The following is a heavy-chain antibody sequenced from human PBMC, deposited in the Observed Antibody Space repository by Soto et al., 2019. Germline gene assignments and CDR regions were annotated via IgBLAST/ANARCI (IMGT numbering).Heavy chain of an antibody. Sequence: PGGSLRPSCAASGFTFSTSSMNWVRQAPGKGLEWVSSISSSSYIYYADSVKGRFTISRDNAKNSLYLQMNSLRAEDTAVYYCARMGSQRYYYYGMDVWGQGTTVTVSS. CDR3: ARMGSQRYYYYGMDV. J-gene: IGHJ6*02. CDR1: GFTFSTSS. D-gene: IGHD6-25*01. V-gene: IGHV3-21*01. CDR2: ISSSSYI.